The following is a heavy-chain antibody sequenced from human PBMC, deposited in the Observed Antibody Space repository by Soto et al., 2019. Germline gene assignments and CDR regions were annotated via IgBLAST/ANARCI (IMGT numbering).Heavy chain of an antibody. V-gene: IGHV3-23*01. CDR1: GFTFSHYA. Sequence: PGGSLRLSCAASGFTFSHYAMSWVRQAPGKGLEWVSAIKGSGDNTYYADSVKGRFTISRDNSEKTLYLQMNSLRAEDTALYYCAKCSTNSSGWPIDTFDMWGQVTMVTVSS. CDR2: IKGSGDNT. CDR3: AKCSTNSSGWPIDTFDM. J-gene: IGHJ3*02. D-gene: IGHD6-19*01.